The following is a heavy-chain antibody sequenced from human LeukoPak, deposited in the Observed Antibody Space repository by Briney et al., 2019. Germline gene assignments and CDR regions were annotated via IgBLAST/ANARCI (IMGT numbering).Heavy chain of an antibody. CDR1: GFTFSSYA. CDR3: AKAVSSKDYFDY. J-gene: IGHJ4*02. V-gene: IGHV3-23*01. CDR2: ISGSGGST. D-gene: IGHD6-6*01. Sequence: AGGSLRLSCAASGFTFSSYAMSWVRQAPGKGLEWDSAISGSGGSTYYADSVKGRFTISRDNSQNTLYPQMNSLRAEDSAVYYCAKAVSSKDYFDYWGQGTLVTVSS.